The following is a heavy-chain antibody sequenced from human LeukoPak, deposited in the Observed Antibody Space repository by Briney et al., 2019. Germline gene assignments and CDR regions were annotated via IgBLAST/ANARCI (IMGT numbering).Heavy chain of an antibody. D-gene: IGHD3-22*01. V-gene: IGHV4-34*01. CDR2: INHSGST. CDR3: ARLIIPRTARVVVITGFDY. CDR1: GGSFSGYY. J-gene: IGHJ4*02. Sequence: PSETLSLTCAVYGGSFSGYYWSWIRQPPGMGLEWIGEINHSGSTNYNPSLKSRVTISVDTSKNQFSLKLSSVTAADTAVYYCARLIIPRTARVVVITGFDYWGQGTLVTVSS.